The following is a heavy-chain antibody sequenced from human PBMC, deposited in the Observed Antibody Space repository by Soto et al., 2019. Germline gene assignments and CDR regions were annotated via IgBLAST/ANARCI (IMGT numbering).Heavy chain of an antibody. Sequence: PGGSLRLSWAAPGFTFSSYGMHWVRQAPGKGLEWVAVISYDGSNKYYADSVKGRFTISRDNSKNTLYMQMNSLRAEDTAVYYCAKENIAVAVGYYYGMDVWGQGTTVTVS. CDR3: AKENIAVAVGYYYGMDV. J-gene: IGHJ6*02. D-gene: IGHD6-19*01. V-gene: IGHV3-30*18. CDR1: GFTFSSYG. CDR2: ISYDGSNK.